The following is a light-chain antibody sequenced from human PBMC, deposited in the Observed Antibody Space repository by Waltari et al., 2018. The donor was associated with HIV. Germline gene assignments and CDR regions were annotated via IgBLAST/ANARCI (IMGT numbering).Light chain of an antibody. CDR1: SSNIGAGYD. Sequence: QSALTQPPSVSGAPGQRVTISCTGRSSNIGAGYDVHWYQQVPGTAPKPLIYGNSNRPSGVPDRFSGSKSGTSASLAVTGLQAEDEADYYCQSYDSSLSGGVFGGGTKLTVL. CDR2: GNS. CDR3: QSYDSSLSGGV. V-gene: IGLV1-40*01. J-gene: IGLJ3*02.